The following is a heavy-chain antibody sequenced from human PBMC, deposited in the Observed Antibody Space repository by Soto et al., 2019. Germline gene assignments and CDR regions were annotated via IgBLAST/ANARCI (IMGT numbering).Heavy chain of an antibody. CDR1: GGTFSSYA. CDR2: IIPIFGTA. V-gene: IGHV1-69*13. J-gene: IGHJ6*02. D-gene: IGHD6-13*01. Sequence: ASVKVSCKASGGTFSSYAISWVRQAPGQGLEWMGGIIPIFGTANYAQKFQGRVTITADESTSTAYMELSSLRSEDTAVYYCARRNSSSPLDYYYGMDVWGQGTTVTVSS. CDR3: ARRNSSSPLDYYYGMDV.